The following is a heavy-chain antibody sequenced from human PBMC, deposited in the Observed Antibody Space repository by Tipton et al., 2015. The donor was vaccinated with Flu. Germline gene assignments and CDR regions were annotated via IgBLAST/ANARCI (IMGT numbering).Heavy chain of an antibody. CDR1: GFTFDDYS. D-gene: IGHD5-18*01. V-gene: IGHV3-49*03. J-gene: IGHJ3*02. Sequence: SLRLSCTSSGFTFDDYSMSWFRQAPGKGLEWVGLIRSRGYGGTTEYAAPVRGRFTISRGDSRTTAYLQMNSLETEDTAMYYCTRLNSYAYGYDAFDIWGQGTVVTVSA. CDR2: IRSRGYGGTT. CDR3: TRLNSYAYGYDAFDI.